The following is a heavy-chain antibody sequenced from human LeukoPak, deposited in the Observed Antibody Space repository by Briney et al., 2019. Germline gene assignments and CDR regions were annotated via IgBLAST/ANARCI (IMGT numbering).Heavy chain of an antibody. V-gene: IGHV2-5*01. Sequence: SGPTLVNPTQTLTLPCTFSGFSLSTTGVAVGWVRQPLGKALEWLALHYWNDDKSYSPSLKSRLTITKDTSRNQVVLTMTNMDPVDTATYYCVHSQRRGVFITSGGVIATNFQHWGQGTLVTVSS. CDR3: VHSQRRGVFITSGGVIATNFQH. CDR1: GFSLSTTGVA. J-gene: IGHJ1*01. D-gene: IGHD3-16*02. CDR2: HYWNDDK.